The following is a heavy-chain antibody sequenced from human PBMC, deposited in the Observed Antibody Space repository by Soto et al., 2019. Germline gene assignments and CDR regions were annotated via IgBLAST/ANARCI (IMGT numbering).Heavy chain of an antibody. CDR3: ARWGLVVTQGDY. CDR1: GYTFTSYG. CDR2: ISAYNGNT. Sequence: QVPLVQSGAEVKKPGASVKVSCKASGYTFTSYGISWVRQAPGQGLEWLGWISAYNGNTNYAQKLQGRVTMTTDTSTSTAYRELRSMRSDDTSVYYCARWGLVVTQGDYWGQGTLVTVS. J-gene: IGHJ4*02. D-gene: IGHD2-2*01. V-gene: IGHV1-18*04.